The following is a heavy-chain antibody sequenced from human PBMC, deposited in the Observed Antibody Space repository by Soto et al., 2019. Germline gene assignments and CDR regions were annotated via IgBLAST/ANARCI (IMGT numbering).Heavy chain of an antibody. CDR3: AREGGCSSTSCPSGQYYMDV. CDR1: GFTFSDYY. D-gene: IGHD2-2*01. CDR2: ISSSGSTI. J-gene: IGHJ6*03. Sequence: QVQLVESGGGLVKPGGSLRLSCAASGFTFSDYYMSWIRQAPGKGLEWVSYISSSGSTIYYADSVKGRFTISRDNAKNSLYVQMNSLRAEDTAVYYCAREGGCSSTSCPSGQYYMDVWGIGTTVTVSS. V-gene: IGHV3-11*01.